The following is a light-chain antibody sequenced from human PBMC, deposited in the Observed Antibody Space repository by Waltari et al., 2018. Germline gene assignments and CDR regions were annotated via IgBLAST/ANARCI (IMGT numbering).Light chain of an antibody. CDR3: QTWGMNIQV. CDR2: VNGDGSP. J-gene: IGLJ3*02. V-gene: IGLV4-69*01. CDR1: GEYSAYT. Sequence: QLVLTQSPSASASLGASVKLTCTLTGEYSAYTIAWHQLQPEKGPRYLMNVNGDGSPDKADGIPERFSGSSAGAERYLIISRLQSDDEADYFCQTWGMNIQVFGGGTRLTVL.